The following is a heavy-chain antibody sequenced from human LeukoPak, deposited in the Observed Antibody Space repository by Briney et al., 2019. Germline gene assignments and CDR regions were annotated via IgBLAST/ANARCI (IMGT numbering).Heavy chain of an antibody. J-gene: IGHJ4*02. CDR3: ARAGTTNFDY. Sequence: GGSLRLSCAASGFTFSSYWMHWVRQAPGRGLVWVSRISSDGSTTSYADSVKGRFTISGDNAKNTLYLQMNSLRAEDTAVYYCARAGTTNFDYWGQGTLVTVSS. CDR2: ISSDGSTT. V-gene: IGHV3-74*01. D-gene: IGHD1-7*01. CDR1: GFTFSSYW.